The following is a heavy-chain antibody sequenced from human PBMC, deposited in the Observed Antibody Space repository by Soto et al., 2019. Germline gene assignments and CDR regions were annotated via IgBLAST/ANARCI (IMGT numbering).Heavy chain of an antibody. CDR3: ARGGRWVIKEYHYYYGMDV. J-gene: IGHJ6*02. CDR2: INAGNGNT. D-gene: IGHD2-21*01. Sequence: VXSREVSCKASAYTFTSYAMHWVRQAPGQRLEWMGWINAGNGNTKYSQKFQGRVTITRDTSASTAYMELSSLRSEDTAVYYCARGGRWVIKEYHYYYGMDVWGQGTTVTASS. CDR1: AYTFTSYA. V-gene: IGHV1-3*01.